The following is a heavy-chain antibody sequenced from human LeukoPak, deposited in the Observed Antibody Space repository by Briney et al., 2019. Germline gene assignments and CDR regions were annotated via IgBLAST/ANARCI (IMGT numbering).Heavy chain of an antibody. D-gene: IGHD5-12*01. V-gene: IGHV5-10-1*01. J-gene: IGHJ3*02. Sequence: GESLKISCKGSGYRLTSYWISWVRPTPGKGLEWMGRIDPSDSYTKYSPSFQGHGTISADKSISTAYLQWSSLKASDTAMYYCTRRGYSGDAFDIWGQGTMVTVSS. CDR1: GYRLTSYW. CDR2: IDPSDSYT. CDR3: TRRGYSGDAFDI.